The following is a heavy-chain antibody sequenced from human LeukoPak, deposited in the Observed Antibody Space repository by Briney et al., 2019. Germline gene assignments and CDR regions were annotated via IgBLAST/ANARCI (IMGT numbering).Heavy chain of an antibody. D-gene: IGHD5-24*01. CDR2: IYSGSTT. V-gene: IGHV3-66*01. Sequence: SGIYSGSTTYYTDAEKGRVTISRDSSKNTLYLKMNSLRAEDTAVYYCARDRRDGYCLGHWGQGTLVTVSS. J-gene: IGHJ4*02. CDR3: ARDRRDGYCLGH.